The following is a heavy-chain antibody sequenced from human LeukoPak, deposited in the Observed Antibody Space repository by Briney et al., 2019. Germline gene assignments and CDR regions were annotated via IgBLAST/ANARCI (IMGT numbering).Heavy chain of an antibody. CDR3: ARSENRGYSYGYENAFDI. CDR2: ISAYNGNT. J-gene: IGHJ3*02. V-gene: IGHV1-18*01. CDR1: GYTFTSYG. D-gene: IGHD5-18*01. Sequence: ASVKVSCKASGYTFTSYGIRWVRQAPGQGLEWMGWISAYNGNTNYAQKLQGRVTMTTDTSTSTAYMELRSLRSDDTAVYYCARSENRGYSYGYENAFDIWGQGTMVTVSS.